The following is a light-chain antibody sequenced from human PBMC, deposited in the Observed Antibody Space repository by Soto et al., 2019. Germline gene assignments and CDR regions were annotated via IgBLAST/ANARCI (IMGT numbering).Light chain of an antibody. J-gene: IGKJ1*01. V-gene: IGKV4-1*01. CDR1: QSVLYSSNNKNY. Sequence: DIVMTQSPDSLAVSLGERATINCKSSQSVLYSSNNKNYLAWYQQKPGQPPKLLIYWASTRESGVPDRFSGSGSGTDFSLSICSLQAEDVAVYYCQQYDSTPPTFGQGTKAEIK. CDR3: QQYDSTPPT. CDR2: WAS.